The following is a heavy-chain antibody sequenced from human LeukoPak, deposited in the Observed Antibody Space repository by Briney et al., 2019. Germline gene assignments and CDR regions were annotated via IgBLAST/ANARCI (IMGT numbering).Heavy chain of an antibody. CDR2: IRSKAYGGTT. D-gene: IGHD2-2*01. J-gene: IGHJ4*02. V-gene: IGHV3-49*03. CDR3: TRVVIVVVPALFDY. CDR1: GFTFGDYA. Sequence: PGGSLRLSCTASGFTFGDYAMSWFRQAPGKGLEGVGFIRSKAYGGTTEYAASVKGRFTISRDDSKSIANLQMNSLKTEDIAVYYCTRVVIVVVPALFDYWGQGTLVTVSS.